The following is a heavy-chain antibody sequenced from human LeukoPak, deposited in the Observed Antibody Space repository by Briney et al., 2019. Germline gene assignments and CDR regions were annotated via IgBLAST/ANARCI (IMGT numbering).Heavy chain of an antibody. CDR2: ISGGGSYT. D-gene: IGHD6-19*01. V-gene: IGHV3-23*01. CDR3: AKRITVSAGYYLDS. CDR1: GFSFSSFA. J-gene: IGHJ4*02. Sequence: QSGGSLRLSCVGSGFSFSSFAMSWVRQAPGKGLEWVSTISGGGSYTYFADSVKGRFTVSRDDSKSMHFLQMNSLRPEDTALYFCAKRITVSAGYYLDSWGRGTLVTVSS.